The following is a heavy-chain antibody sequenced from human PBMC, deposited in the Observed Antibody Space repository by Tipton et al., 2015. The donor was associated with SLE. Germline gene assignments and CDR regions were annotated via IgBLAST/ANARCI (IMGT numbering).Heavy chain of an antibody. D-gene: IGHD5-12*01. V-gene: IGHV3-23*01. CDR1: GFIFSRYA. CDR3: ARNHPITSY. J-gene: IGHJ4*02. CDR2: ISASGDRT. Sequence: GSLRLSCATSGFIFSRYAMHWVRQAPGKGLEWASGISASGDRTYYADSVEGRFTISRDNANNSLYLQMNSLRAEDTAVYYCARNHPITSYGGQGTLVTVSS.